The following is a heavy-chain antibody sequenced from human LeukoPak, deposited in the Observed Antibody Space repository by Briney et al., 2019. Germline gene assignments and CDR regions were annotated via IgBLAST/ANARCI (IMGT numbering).Heavy chain of an antibody. CDR1: GYTFTGYY. J-gene: IGHJ6*03. CDR3: AMNVLRYFDWLLDDYYMDV. V-gene: IGHV1-2*06. Sequence: ASVTVSCKASGYTFTGYYMHWVRQAPGQGLEWMGRINPNSGGTNYPQKFQGRVTMTRDMPISTAYMELSRLRSDDTAVYYCAMNVLRYFDWLLDDYYMDVWGKGTTVTVSS. CDR2: INPNSGGT. D-gene: IGHD3-9*01.